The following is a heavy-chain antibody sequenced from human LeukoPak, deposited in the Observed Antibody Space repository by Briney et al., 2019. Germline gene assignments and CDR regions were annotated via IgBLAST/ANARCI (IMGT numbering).Heavy chain of an antibody. CDR1: GSTFTSYW. V-gene: IGHV5-51*01. Sequence: PGGSLQISCQGSGSTFTSYWIGWVRQVPGKGLEWMGIIYPGDSDTRYSPSFQGQVTISADKSISTAYLQWSSLKASDTAMYYCARLRGPDILTGRLLDYWGQGTLVTVSS. D-gene: IGHD3-9*01. CDR3: ARLRGPDILTGRLLDY. CDR2: IYPGDSDT. J-gene: IGHJ4*02.